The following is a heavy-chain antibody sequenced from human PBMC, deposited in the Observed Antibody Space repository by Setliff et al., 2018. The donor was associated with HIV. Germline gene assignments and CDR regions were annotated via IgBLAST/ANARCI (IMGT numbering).Heavy chain of an antibody. Sequence: ASVKVSCKASGGTFSSYPISWVRQAPGQGLEWMGEIIPIFGTTHYAQKFQGRVTVTAVESTSTAYMQLSSLRSDDTAVYYCARGRNYDSSGYGDYYYYMDVWGKGTTVTVSS. D-gene: IGHD3-22*01. CDR1: GGTFSSYP. CDR2: IIPIFGTT. J-gene: IGHJ6*03. V-gene: IGHV1-69*13. CDR3: ARGRNYDSSGYGDYYYYMDV.